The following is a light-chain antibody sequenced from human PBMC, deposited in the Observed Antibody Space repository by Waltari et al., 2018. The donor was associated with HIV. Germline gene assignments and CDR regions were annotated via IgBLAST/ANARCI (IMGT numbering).Light chain of an antibody. Sequence: DIQLTQSPAVLSASVGDRVTIACRASQTTSSYLAWYQQKPGKAPKLLIYAGSTLQSGVPSRVSGSGSGTEFTLTISSLQPEDFATYYCQQLNTYPVTFGPGTRVEIK. J-gene: IGKJ3*01. V-gene: IGKV1-9*01. CDR3: QQLNTYPVT. CDR1: QTTSSY. CDR2: AGS.